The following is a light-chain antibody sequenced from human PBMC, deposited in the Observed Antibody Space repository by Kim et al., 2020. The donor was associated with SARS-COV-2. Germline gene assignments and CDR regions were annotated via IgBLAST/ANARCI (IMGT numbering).Light chain of an antibody. CDR2: QDR. CDR1: SLGDEF. J-gene: IGLJ2*01. Sequence: SHGQTGSITCDGDSLGDEFARRHQQKPAQSPVLVIYQDRNRPSGIPERFSGSNSGNTATLTMSGTQAMAEADYYCQACDSSTGVFGGGTKLTVL. CDR3: QACDSSTGV. V-gene: IGLV3-1*01.